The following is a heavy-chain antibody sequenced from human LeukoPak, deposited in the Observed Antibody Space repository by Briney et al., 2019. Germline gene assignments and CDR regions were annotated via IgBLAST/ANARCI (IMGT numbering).Heavy chain of an antibody. CDR2: IYPGDSDT. Sequence: PGESLKISCKGSGYSFTNYWIAWVRQMPGAVLEWMGIIYPGDSDTRYSPSFQGQVTISADKSINTAYLQWSSLKASDTAIYYCARRTAAAEFFDYWGQGTPVTVSS. CDR3: ARRTAAAEFFDY. CDR1: GYSFTNYW. V-gene: IGHV5-51*01. J-gene: IGHJ4*02. D-gene: IGHD6-13*01.